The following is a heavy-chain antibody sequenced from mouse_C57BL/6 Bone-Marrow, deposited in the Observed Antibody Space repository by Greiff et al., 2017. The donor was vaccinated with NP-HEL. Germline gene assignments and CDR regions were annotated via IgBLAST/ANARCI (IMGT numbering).Heavy chain of an antibody. D-gene: IGHD2-2*01. J-gene: IGHJ2*01. CDR1: GFSLSTSGMG. V-gene: IGHV8-12*01. Sequence: QVTLKESGPGILQSSQTLSLTCSFSGFSLSTSGMGVSWIRQPSGKGLEWLAHIYWDDDKRSNPSLKRRLTISKDTSRNQVFLKITSVDTADTATYYCARRGAVTTHFDYWGQGTTLTVSS. CDR2: IYWDDDK. CDR3: ARRGAVTTHFDY.